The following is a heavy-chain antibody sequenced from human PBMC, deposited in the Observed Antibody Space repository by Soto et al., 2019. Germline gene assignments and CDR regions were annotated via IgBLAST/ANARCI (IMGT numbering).Heavy chain of an antibody. CDR1: GGTFSSYA. CDR2: IIPIFGTA. J-gene: IGHJ6*02. D-gene: IGHD2-2*01. V-gene: IGHV1-69*01. CDR3: ARVVPDCSSTSCPYTGMDV. Sequence: QVQLVQSGAEVKKPGSSVKVSCKASGGTFSSYAISWVRQAPGQGLEWMGGIIPIFGTANYEQKFQGRVTITADESTSTAYMELSSLRSEDTAVYYCARVVPDCSSTSCPYTGMDVWGQGTTVTVSS.